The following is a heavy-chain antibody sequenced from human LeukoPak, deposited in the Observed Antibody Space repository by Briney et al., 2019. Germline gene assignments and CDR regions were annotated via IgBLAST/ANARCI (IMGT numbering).Heavy chain of an antibody. CDR3: ARGHSSGWFDY. V-gene: IGHV4-59*01. D-gene: IGHD6-19*01. CDR2: IYYSGST. J-gene: IGHJ4*02. Sequence: SETLSLTCTVSGGSISSYYWSWIRQPPGKGLEWIGYIYYSGSTNYNPSLKSRVTISVDTSKNQFSLKLSSVTAADTAVYYCARGHSSGWFDYWGQGTLATVSS. CDR1: GGSISSYY.